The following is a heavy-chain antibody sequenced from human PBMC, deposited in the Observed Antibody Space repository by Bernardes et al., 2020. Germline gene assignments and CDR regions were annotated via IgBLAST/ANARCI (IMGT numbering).Heavy chain of an antibody. Sequence: AAVKVSCKASGYTFTNYGISWVRQAPGQGLEWMGWISAYNGNTNYAQKLQGRVTMTTDTSTSTAYMELRSLRSDDTAVYYCARGTKYYDILTGYDYWGQGTLVTGSS. J-gene: IGHJ4*02. CDR3: ARGTKYYDILTGYDY. V-gene: IGHV1-18*01. CDR1: GYTFTNYG. CDR2: ISAYNGNT. D-gene: IGHD3-9*01.